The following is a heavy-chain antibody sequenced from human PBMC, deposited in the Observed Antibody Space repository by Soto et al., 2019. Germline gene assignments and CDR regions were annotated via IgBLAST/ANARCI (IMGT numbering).Heavy chain of an antibody. Sequence: SETLSLTCTVSCGSISSYYWSWIRQPAGKGLEWIGRIYTSGSTNYNPSLKSRVTMSVDTSKNQFSLKLSSVTAADTAVYYCARAQIVERYFDYYYYGMDVWGQGTTVTVSS. CDR2: IYTSGST. J-gene: IGHJ6*02. V-gene: IGHV4-4*07. CDR3: ARAQIVERYFDYYYYGMDV. CDR1: CGSISSYY. D-gene: IGHD3-9*01.